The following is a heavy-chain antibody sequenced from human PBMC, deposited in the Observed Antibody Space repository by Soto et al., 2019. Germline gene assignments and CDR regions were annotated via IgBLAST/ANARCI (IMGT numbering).Heavy chain of an antibody. CDR3: ARGHCSGGSCYSGVYFQH. D-gene: IGHD2-15*01. Sequence: QVQLVESGGGVVQPGRSLGLSCAASGFTFSSYGMHWVRQAPGKGLEWVAVISYDGSNKYYADSVKGRFTISRDNSKNTLYLQMNSLRAEDTAVYYCARGHCSGGSCYSGVYFQHWGQGTLVTVSS. J-gene: IGHJ1*01. CDR2: ISYDGSNK. V-gene: IGHV3-30*03. CDR1: GFTFSSYG.